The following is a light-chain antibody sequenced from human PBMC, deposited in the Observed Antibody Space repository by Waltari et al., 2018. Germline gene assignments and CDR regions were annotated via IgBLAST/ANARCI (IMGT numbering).Light chain of an antibody. CDR3: RSYKSSDTYV. CDR1: SSDIGTYNY. J-gene: IGLJ1*01. CDR2: AVS. V-gene: IGLV2-14*03. Sequence: QSALTQPASVSGSPGQSTTISCTGTSSDIGTYNYVSWYQQNPGQAPNPMIYAVSNRPSGASDRFSGSQFGNKASLTLSGLQAEDEAEYYCRSYKSSDTYVFGAGTKVTVL.